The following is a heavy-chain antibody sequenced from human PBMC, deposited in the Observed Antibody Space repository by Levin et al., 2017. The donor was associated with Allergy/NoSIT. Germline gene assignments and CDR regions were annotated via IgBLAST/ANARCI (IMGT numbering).Heavy chain of an antibody. Sequence: GGSLRLSCAASGFTFSSYAMSWVRQAPGKGLEWVSAISGSGGSTYYADSVKGRFTISRDNSKNTLYLQMNSLRAEDTAVYYCAKDVLVDSAGNLDYWGQGTLVTVSS. J-gene: IGHJ4*02. V-gene: IGHV3-23*01. CDR3: AKDVLVDSAGNLDY. D-gene: IGHD2-8*02. CDR2: ISGSGGST. CDR1: GFTFSSYA.